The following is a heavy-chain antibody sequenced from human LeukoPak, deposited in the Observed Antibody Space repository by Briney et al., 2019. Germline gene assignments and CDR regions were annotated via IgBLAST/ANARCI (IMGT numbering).Heavy chain of an antibody. CDR2: ISSLSTSI. CDR3: GRDKED. V-gene: IGHV3-11*04. J-gene: IGHJ4*02. CDR1: GFTFSGYY. Sequence: GGSLRLSCAASGFTFSGYYMSWIRQAPGKGLEWVSYISSLSTSIYYTDSVKGRFTISRDNAKNSLYLQMNNLRAEDTAVYYCGRDKEDWGQGTLVTVSS.